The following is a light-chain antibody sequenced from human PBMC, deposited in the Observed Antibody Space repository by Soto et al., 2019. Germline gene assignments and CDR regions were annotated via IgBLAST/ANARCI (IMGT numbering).Light chain of an antibody. J-gene: IGLJ2*01. CDR2: VNSDGSH. Sequence: QLVLTQSPSDSASLGASVKLTCTLRSGHSNYAIAWHQQQPEKGPRYLMKVNSDGSHTKGDGIPDRFSGSSSGAERYLTISSLQSEDEADYYCQTWGTGIRVVFGGGTKVTVL. CDR1: SGHSNYA. CDR3: QTWGTGIRVV. V-gene: IGLV4-69*02.